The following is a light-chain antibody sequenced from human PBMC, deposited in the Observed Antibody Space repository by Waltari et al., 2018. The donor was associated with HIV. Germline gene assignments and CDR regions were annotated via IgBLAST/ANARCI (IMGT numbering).Light chain of an antibody. CDR1: QSVSSY. V-gene: IGKV3-11*01. CDR2: DAS. CDR3: QQRSNWPGIT. Sequence: EIVLTQSPATLSLSPGERATLPCRASQSVSSYLAWYQQKPGQAPRLLIYDASNRATCIPARFSGSGSGTDFTLTISSLEPEDFAVYYCQQRSNWPGITFGQGTRLEIK. J-gene: IGKJ5*01.